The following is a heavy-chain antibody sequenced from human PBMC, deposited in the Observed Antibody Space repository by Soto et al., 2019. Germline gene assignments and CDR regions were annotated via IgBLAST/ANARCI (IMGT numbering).Heavy chain of an antibody. J-gene: IGHJ6*02. V-gene: IGHV4-31*03. CDR1: GGSISSGGYY. D-gene: IGHD5-12*01. CDR3: ARLGYSGYDHAAACTNDHYGMGI. Sequence: PSETLSLTCTVSGGSISSGGYYWSWIRQHPGKGLEWIGYIYYSGSTYYNPSLKSRVTISVDTSKNQFSLRLSSVTAADTAGSYCARLGYSGYDHAAACTNDHYGMGIRGQGSTVTVSS. CDR2: IYYSGST.